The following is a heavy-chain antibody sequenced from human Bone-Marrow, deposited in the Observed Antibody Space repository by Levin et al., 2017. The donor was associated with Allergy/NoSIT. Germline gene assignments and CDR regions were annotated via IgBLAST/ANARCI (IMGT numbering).Heavy chain of an antibody. V-gene: IGHV3-30*18. CDR1: GFTFSNYG. J-gene: IGHJ3*02. D-gene: IGHD6-13*01. CDR2: ISHDGIDK. CDR3: AKSDSSTYYHYGWAFDI. Sequence: PGGSLRLSCVASGFTFSNYGMHWVRQAPGKGLECLAVISHDGIDKYYADSVRGRFTISRDNYKNILHLQMDSLRPEDTAVYFCAKSDSSTYYHYGWAFDIWGQGTMVIVSS.